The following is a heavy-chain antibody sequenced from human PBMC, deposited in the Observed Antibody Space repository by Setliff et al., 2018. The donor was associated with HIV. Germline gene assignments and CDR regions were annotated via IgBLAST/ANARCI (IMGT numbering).Heavy chain of an antibody. Sequence: ASVKVSCKASTNTFLNYGISWVRQAPGQGLEWMGWISVHNDNSSYAQRFRDRVTMTTDIPTSTAYMELRGLGSDDTAVYYCARDVGYCTATSCQTGFDYWGQGTLVTVSS. D-gene: IGHD2-8*02. CDR3: ARDVGYCTATSCQTGFDY. CDR1: TNTFLNYG. V-gene: IGHV1-18*01. CDR2: ISVHNDNS. J-gene: IGHJ4*02.